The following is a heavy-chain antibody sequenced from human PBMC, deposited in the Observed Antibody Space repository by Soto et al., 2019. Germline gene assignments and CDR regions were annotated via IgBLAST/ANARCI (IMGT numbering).Heavy chain of an antibody. V-gene: IGHV3-7*01. CDR3: ARDIDWSFDH. CDR1: GFSFSSYW. Sequence: EVHLVESGGGLVQPGGSLRLSCAASGFSFSSYWMTWVRQTPGTGLEWVANINPDGSDIHYVDSVKGRFTISRDDAKNSLYLHMNSLRAEDTAVYYCARDIDWSFDHWGQGTLVTVSS. CDR2: INPDGSDI. J-gene: IGHJ4*02. D-gene: IGHD3-9*01.